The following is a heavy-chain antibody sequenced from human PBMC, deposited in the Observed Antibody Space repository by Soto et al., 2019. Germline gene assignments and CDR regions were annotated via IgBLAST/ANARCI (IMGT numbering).Heavy chain of an antibody. CDR2: IYHSGST. D-gene: IGHD1-26*01. J-gene: IGHJ5*02. V-gene: IGHV4-30-2*01. Sequence: PSETLSLTCAVSGGSISSGGYSWSWIRQPPGKGLEWIGYIYHSGSTYYNPSLKSRVTISVDRSKNQFSLKLSSVTAADTAVYYCARGVSGNYQGSWFDPWGQGTLVTVSS. CDR3: ARGVSGNYQGSWFDP. CDR1: GGSISSGGYS.